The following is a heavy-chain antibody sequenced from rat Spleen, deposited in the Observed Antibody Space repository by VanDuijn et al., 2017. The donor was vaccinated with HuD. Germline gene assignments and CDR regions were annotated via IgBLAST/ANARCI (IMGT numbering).Heavy chain of an antibody. Sequence: EVQLVESGGGLVQPGRSLKLSCAASGFTFSDYYMAWVRQAPKKGLEWVASISYEGSGTYYGDSVKGRFTVSRDNAKSTLYLQTNSLRSEDTATYYCARPHSSHYVMDAWGQGASVTVSS. V-gene: IGHV5-22*01. D-gene: IGHD1-8*01. CDR1: GFTFSDYY. CDR2: ISYEGSGT. J-gene: IGHJ4*01. CDR3: ARPHSSHYVMDA.